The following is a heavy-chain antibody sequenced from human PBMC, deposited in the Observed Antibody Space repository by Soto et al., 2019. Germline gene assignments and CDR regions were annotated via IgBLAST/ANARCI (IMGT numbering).Heavy chain of an antibody. V-gene: IGHV4-59*01. J-gene: IGHJ6*03. Sequence: PSETLSLTCTVSGGSISSYYWSWIRQPPGKGLEWIGYIDYSESTNYNPSLKSRVTISVDTSKNQFSLKLSSVTAADTAVYYCAREGVRGYCSSTSCGSYMDVWGKGTTVTVSS. CDR2: IDYSEST. D-gene: IGHD2-2*01. CDR3: AREGVRGYCSSTSCGSYMDV. CDR1: GGSISSYY.